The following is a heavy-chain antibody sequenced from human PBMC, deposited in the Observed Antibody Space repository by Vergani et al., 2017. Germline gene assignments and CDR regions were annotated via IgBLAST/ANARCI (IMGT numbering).Heavy chain of an antibody. CDR3: ARDPFRSGTYDNWFDP. V-gene: IGHV1-24*01. J-gene: IGHJ5*02. D-gene: IGHD3-22*01. CDR2: FDPEDGET. CDR1: GYTLTELS. Sequence: QVQLVQSGAEVKKPGASVKVSCKVSGYTLTELSMHWVRQAPGKGLEWMGGFDPEDGETIYAQKFQGRVTMTEDTSTDTAYMELSSLRSDDTAVYYCARDPFRSGTYDNWFDPWGQGTLVTVSS.